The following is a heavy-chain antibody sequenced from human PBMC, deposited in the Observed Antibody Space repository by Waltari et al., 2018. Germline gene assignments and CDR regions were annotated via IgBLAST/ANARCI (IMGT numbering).Heavy chain of an antibody. CDR2: ISWNSGSI. CDR1: GFTFDDYA. V-gene: IGHV3-9*01. Sequence: EVQLVESGGGLVQPGRSLRLSCAASGFTFDDYAMHWVRQAPGKGLEWVSGISWNSGSIGYADSVKGRFTISRDNAKNSLYLQMNSLRAEDTALYYCAILSGWWLLLPDAFDIWGQGTMVTVSS. CDR3: AILSGWWLLLPDAFDI. J-gene: IGHJ3*02. D-gene: IGHD3-22*01.